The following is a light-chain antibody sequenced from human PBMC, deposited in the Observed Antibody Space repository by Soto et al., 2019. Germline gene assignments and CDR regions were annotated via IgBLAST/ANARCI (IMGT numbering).Light chain of an antibody. V-gene: IGLV2-14*01. J-gene: IGLJ1*01. CDR1: SSDVGGYTY. Sequence: ALTQPASVSGSPGQSITLSCTGTSSDVGGYTYVSWYQQHPGKAPKLMIYEVSHRPSGVSNRFSGSKSGNTASLTISGLQAEDEADYYCSSYTSSSTPVFGTGTKLTVL. CDR2: EVS. CDR3: SSYTSSSTPV.